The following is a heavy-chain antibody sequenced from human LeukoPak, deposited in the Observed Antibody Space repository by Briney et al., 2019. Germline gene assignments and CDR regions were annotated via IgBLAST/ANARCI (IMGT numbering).Heavy chain of an antibody. CDR3: TTDIVVVPAASR. J-gene: IGHJ4*02. V-gene: IGHV3-15*01. CDR1: GFTFSNAW. CDR2: IKSKTDGGTT. D-gene: IGHD2-2*01. Sequence: GGSLRLSCAASGFTFSNAWMSWVRQAPGKGLEWVGRIKSKTDGGTTDYAVPVKGRFTISRDDSKNTLYLQMNSLKTEDTAVYYCTTDIVVVPAASRWGQGTLVTVSS.